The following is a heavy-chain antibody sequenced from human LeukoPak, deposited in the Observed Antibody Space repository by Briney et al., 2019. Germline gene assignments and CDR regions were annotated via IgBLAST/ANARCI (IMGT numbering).Heavy chain of an antibody. V-gene: IGHV4-61*02. D-gene: IGHD5-12*01. CDR1: GDSISSGRYY. Sequence: SETLSLTCTVSGDSISSGRYYWSWIRQPAGKGLEWIGRIYTSGSTNYNPSLKSRVTISVGTSKNQFSLKLSSVTAADTAVYYCAREGYVEELDYWGQGTLVTVSS. CDR3: AREGYVEELDY. J-gene: IGHJ4*02. CDR2: IYTSGST.